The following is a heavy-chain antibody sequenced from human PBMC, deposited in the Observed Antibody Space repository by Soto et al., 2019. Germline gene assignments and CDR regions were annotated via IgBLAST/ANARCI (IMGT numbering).Heavy chain of an antibody. J-gene: IGHJ4*02. V-gene: IGHV3-74*01. CDR1: GFTFSSYW. CDR2: ISNDGSST. CDR3: ARVTYCSSTSCYSYFDY. D-gene: IGHD2-2*01. Sequence: EMQLVESGGGLVQPGGSLRLSCAASGFTFSSYWMHWVRQAPGKGLVWVSRISNDGSSTSYADSVKGRFTISRDNAENTLFLQVHSLRAEDTAVYYCARVTYCSSTSCYSYFDYWGQGTLVTVSS.